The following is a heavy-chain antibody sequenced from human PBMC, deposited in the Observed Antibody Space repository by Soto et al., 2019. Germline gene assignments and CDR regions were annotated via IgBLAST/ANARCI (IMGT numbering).Heavy chain of an antibody. Sequence: GGSLRLSCAASGFTFSSYAMSWVRQAPGKGLEWVSAISTSGGSTYYADSVKGRFTISRDNSKNTLYLQMNSLRAEDTAIYYCAKATGIAVAYFDYWGQGTLVTVSS. CDR2: ISTSGGST. J-gene: IGHJ4*02. CDR3: AKATGIAVAYFDY. D-gene: IGHD6-19*01. V-gene: IGHV3-23*01. CDR1: GFTFSSYA.